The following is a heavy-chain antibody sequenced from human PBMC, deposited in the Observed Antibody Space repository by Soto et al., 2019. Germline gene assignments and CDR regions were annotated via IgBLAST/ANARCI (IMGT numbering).Heavy chain of an antibody. D-gene: IGHD3-3*01. V-gene: IGHV3-23*01. J-gene: IGHJ5*02. CDR3: AKDGDFWTGYHRGWFDP. CDR1: GFTFSNYA. Sequence: EEQLLESGGALVQPGESLRLSCVASGFTFSNYALSWFRRTPGKGLEWVSAISGSGASTFYADSVAGRFTISRDNAESTLFLQMNTVRADDTAIYYCAKDGDFWTGYHRGWFDPWGQGTLVTVSS. CDR2: ISGSGAST.